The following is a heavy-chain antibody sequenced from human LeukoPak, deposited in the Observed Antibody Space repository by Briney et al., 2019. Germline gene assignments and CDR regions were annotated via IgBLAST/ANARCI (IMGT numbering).Heavy chain of an antibody. V-gene: IGHV1-18*01. Sequence: ASVKVSCKTSGYTFTSYGISWVRQAPGQGLEWMGWISAYNGNTNYAQKLQGRVTMTTDTSTSTAYMELRSLRSDDTAVYCCARDRCSSTSCPSYYYYYGMDVWGQGTTVTVSS. J-gene: IGHJ6*02. CDR3: ARDRCSSTSCPSYYYYYGMDV. D-gene: IGHD2-2*01. CDR2: ISAYNGNT. CDR1: GYTFTSYG.